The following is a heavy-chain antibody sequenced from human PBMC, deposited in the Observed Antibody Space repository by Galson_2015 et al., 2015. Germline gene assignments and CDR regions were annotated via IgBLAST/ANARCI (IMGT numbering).Heavy chain of an antibody. CDR2: IYYSGST. CDR1: GGSISSYY. Sequence: ETLSLTCTVSGGSISSYYWSWIRQPPGKGLEWIGYIYYSGSTYYNPSLKSRVTISVDTSKNQFSLKLSSVTAADTAVYYCARDASIDGSGSYGMDVWGKGTTVTVSS. CDR3: ARDASIDGSGSYGMDV. J-gene: IGHJ6*04. V-gene: IGHV4-59*12. D-gene: IGHD3-10*01.